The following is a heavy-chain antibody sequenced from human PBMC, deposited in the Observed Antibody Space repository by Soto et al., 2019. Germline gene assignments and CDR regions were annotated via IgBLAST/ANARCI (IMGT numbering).Heavy chain of an antibody. J-gene: IGHJ4*02. D-gene: IGHD2-15*01. Sequence: PSETLSLTCTVSGGSVLNGGYYWSWIRQSPGKGLEWIGYIYYLGSTDYNPSLKSRVTISVDTSKNQFSLNLSSVTAADTAVYYCARGGGYDSFDFWGQGIQVTVSS. CDR3: ARGGGYDSFDF. V-gene: IGHV4-61*08. CDR2: IYYLGST. CDR1: GGSVLNGGYY.